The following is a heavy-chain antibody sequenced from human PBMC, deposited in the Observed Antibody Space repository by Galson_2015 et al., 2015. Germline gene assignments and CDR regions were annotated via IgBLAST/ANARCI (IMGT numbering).Heavy chain of an antibody. CDR3: ARRLGYCSSSTCYAYWYFDL. CDR1: GFTFSSYA. CDR2: ISSNGGST. D-gene: IGHD2-2*01. J-gene: IGHJ2*01. Sequence: SLRLSCAASGFTFSSYAMHWARQAPGKGLEYVSAISSNGGSTYYADSVKGRFTISRDKSKDTLYLQMSSLRVEDTAIYYCARRLGYCSSSTCYAYWYFDLWGRGTLVTVSS. V-gene: IGHV3-64D*06.